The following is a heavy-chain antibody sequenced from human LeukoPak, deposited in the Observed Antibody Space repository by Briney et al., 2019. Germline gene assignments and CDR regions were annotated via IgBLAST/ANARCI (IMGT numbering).Heavy chain of an antibody. D-gene: IGHD3-10*01. Sequence: GGSLRLSCAASGFTFSSYAMHWVRQAPGKGLEWVAVISYDGSNKYYADSVKGRFTISRDNSKNTLYLQMNSLRAEDTAVYYCAREKVYYGSGTYFDYWGQGTLVTVSS. J-gene: IGHJ4*02. CDR2: ISYDGSNK. CDR1: GFTFSSYA. CDR3: AREKVYYGSGTYFDY. V-gene: IGHV3-30-3*01.